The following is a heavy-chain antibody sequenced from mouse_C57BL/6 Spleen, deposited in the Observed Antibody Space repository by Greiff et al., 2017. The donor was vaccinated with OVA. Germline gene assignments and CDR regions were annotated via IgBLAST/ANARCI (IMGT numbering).Heavy chain of an antibody. CDR2: INPSSGYT. CDR3: ARLGASDYYAMDY. D-gene: IGHD3-1*01. J-gene: IGHJ4*01. V-gene: IGHV1-7*01. CDR1: GYTFTSYW. Sequence: VQVVESGAELAKPGASVKLSCKASGYTFTSYWMHWVKQRPGQGLEWIGYINPSSGYTKYNQKFKDKATLTADKSSSTAYMQLSSLTYEDSAVYYCARLGASDYYAMDYWGQGTSVTVSS.